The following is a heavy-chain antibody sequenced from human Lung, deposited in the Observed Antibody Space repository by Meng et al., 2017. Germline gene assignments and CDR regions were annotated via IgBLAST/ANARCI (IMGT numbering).Heavy chain of an antibody. CDR3: ARRVRMATIMNWYFDL. Sequence: GESLKISCAASGFTFSSYWMHWVRQAPGKGLVWVSRINSDGSSTSYADSVKGRFTISRDNAKNTLYLQMNSLRAEDTAVYYCARRVRMATIMNWYFDLWGRGTLVTVYS. J-gene: IGHJ2*01. D-gene: IGHD5-24*01. CDR2: INSDGSST. CDR1: GFTFSSYW. V-gene: IGHV3-74*01.